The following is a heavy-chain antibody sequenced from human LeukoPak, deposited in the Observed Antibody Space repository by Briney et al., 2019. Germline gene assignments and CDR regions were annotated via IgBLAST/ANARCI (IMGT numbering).Heavy chain of an antibody. J-gene: IGHJ5*02. CDR3: AREVADYDSSGYYSSGDWFDP. CDR2: IYHSGST. D-gene: IGHD3-22*01. V-gene: IGHV4-4*02. Sequence: PSETLSLTCAVSGGSISSSNWWSWVRQPPGKGLEWIGEIYHSGSTNYNPSLKSRVTISVDKSKNQFSLKLSSVTAADTAVYYCAREVADYDSSGYYSSGDWFDPWGQGTLVTVSS. CDR1: GGSISSSNW.